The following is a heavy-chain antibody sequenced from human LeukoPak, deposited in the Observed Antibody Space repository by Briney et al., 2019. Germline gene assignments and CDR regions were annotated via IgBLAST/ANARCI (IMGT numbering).Heavy chain of an antibody. V-gene: IGHV4-38-2*01. D-gene: IGHD3-10*01. CDR2: IYHSGST. CDR1: GYSISSGYY. Sequence: SEALSLTCAVSGYSISSGYYWGWIRQPPGNGLEWIGSIYHSGSTYYNPSLKSRVTISVDTSKNQFSLKLSSVTAADTAVYYCARQGSSLLWFGELLNWGQGTLVTVSS. CDR3: ARQGSSLLWFGELLN. J-gene: IGHJ4*02.